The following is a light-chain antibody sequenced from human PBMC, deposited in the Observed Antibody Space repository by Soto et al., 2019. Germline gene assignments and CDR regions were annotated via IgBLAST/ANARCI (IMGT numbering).Light chain of an antibody. V-gene: IGKV3-11*01. J-gene: IGKJ2*01. CDR2: DAS. Sequence: EIVLTQSPATLSLSPGERATLSCRASQSVSSYLAWYQQKPGQAPRLLIYDASNSATGIPARLSGSGSGTDFPLTISSLEPEDFAVYYCQQRSIWYTFGKGTQLQIK. CDR1: QSVSSY. CDR3: QQRSIWYT.